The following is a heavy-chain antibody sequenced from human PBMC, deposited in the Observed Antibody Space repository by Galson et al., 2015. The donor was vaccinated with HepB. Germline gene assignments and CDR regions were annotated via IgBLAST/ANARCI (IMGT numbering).Heavy chain of an antibody. J-gene: IGHJ3*02. V-gene: IGHV4-4*02. Sequence: ETLSLTCAVSGGSVSSGDWWSWVRQPPGKGLEWIGEIWPSGTTYYSPSLKSRVTISVDTSKDQVSLKLSSVTAADTAVYYCARGTDYVWELLAIWGQGTMVSVSS. CDR1: GGSVSSGDW. CDR2: IWPSGTT. D-gene: IGHD1-26*01. CDR3: ARGTDYVWELLAI.